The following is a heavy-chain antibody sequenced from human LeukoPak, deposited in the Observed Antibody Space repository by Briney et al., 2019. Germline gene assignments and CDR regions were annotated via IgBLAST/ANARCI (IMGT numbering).Heavy chain of an antibody. V-gene: IGHV3-30-3*01. CDR3: ASGYSSGWCYFDY. D-gene: IGHD6-19*01. CDR1: GFTFSSYA. J-gene: IGHJ4*02. CDR2: ISYDGSNK. Sequence: GGSLRLSCAASGFTFSSYAMHWVRQAPGKGLEWVAVISYDGSNKYYADSVKGRFTISRDNSKNTLYLQMNSLRAEDTAVYYCASGYSSGWCYFDYWGQGTLVTVSS.